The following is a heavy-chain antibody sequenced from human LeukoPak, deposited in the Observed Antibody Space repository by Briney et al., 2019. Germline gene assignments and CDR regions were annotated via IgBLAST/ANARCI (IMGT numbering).Heavy chain of an antibody. CDR3: ARDWEGTDYYYYYMDV. Sequence: GGSLRLSCAASGFTFSNYWMHWVRQAPGKGLVWVSRINSDGSNTNYADSVKGRFTISRDNAKNTLYLQMNSLRAEDTAVYYCARDWEGTDYYYYYMDVWGKGTTVTVSS. J-gene: IGHJ6*03. CDR1: GFTFSNYW. CDR2: INSDGSNT. V-gene: IGHV3-74*01. D-gene: IGHD1-26*01.